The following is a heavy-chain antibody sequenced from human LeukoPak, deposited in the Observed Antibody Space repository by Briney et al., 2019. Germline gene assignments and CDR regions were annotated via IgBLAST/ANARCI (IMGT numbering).Heavy chain of an antibody. CDR2: ISSSGSTI. CDR3: ARVWDIVVVPAAIAAAFDI. D-gene: IGHD2-2*01. CDR1: GFTFSDYY. Sequence: GGSLRLSCAASGFTFSDYYMSWIRQAPGKGLEWVSYISSSGSTIYYADSVKGRFTISRDNAKNSLYLQMNSLRAEDTAVYYCARVWDIVVVPAAIAAAFDIWGQGTMVTASS. V-gene: IGHV3-11*04. J-gene: IGHJ3*02.